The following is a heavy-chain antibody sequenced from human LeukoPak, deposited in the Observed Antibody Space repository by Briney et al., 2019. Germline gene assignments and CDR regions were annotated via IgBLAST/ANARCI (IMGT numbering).Heavy chain of an antibody. CDR1: GGSISSSSYY. J-gene: IGHJ4*02. CDR2: IYYSGST. Sequence: SETLSLTCTVSGGSISSSSYYWGWIRQPPGKGLEWIGSIYYSGSTYYNPSLKSRVTISVDTSKNQSSLKLSSVTAADTAVYYCARRSRKTDPLGVVIKGFDYWGQGTLVTVSS. D-gene: IGHD3-3*01. CDR3: ARRSRKTDPLGVVIKGFDY. V-gene: IGHV4-39*01.